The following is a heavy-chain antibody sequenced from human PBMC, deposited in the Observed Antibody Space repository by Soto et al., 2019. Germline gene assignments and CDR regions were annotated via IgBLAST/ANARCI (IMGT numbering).Heavy chain of an antibody. D-gene: IGHD1-26*01. V-gene: IGHV1-45*02. CDR1: GNTFTYRY. Sequence: SVKVSCKALGNTFTYRYLHWVRQAPGQALEWMGWITPFSGDVHYAQKFQERVTITRDRFINTAYMQMSSLRSEDTAMYFCASGGAGSGPFTWELPDHWGQGTLVTVSS. CDR3: ASGGAGSGPFTWELPDH. CDR2: ITPFSGDV. J-gene: IGHJ4*02.